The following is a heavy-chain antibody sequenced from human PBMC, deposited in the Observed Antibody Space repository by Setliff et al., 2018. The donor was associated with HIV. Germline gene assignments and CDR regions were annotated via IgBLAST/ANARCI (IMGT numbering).Heavy chain of an antibody. V-gene: IGHV1-2*06. D-gene: IGHD3-22*01. CDR3: ARDGYYDSSGYSAFDI. CDR2: INPNNGGT. J-gene: IGHJ3*02. Sequence: ASVKVSCKASGYTFTDYYIHWVRQAPGQGLEWVGRINPNNGGTNYAQKFQGRVTMTRDTSISTAYMELSRLRSDGTAVYYCARDGYYDSSGYSAFDIWGQGTMVTVSS. CDR1: GYTFTDYY.